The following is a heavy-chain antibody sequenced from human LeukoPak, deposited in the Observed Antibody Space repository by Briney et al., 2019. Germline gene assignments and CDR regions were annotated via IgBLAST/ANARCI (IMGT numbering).Heavy chain of an antibody. V-gene: IGHV4-30-2*01. Sequence: SETLSLTCAVSGGSISSGGHSWSWIRQPPGKGLEWLGYISHSGTTYYNLSLKSRVTISVDRSKNQFSLQLNSVTAADSAVYYCARVYDASVLYLDYWGRGTLVTVSS. J-gene: IGHJ4*02. CDR2: ISHSGTT. CDR1: GGSISSGGHS. D-gene: IGHD5/OR15-5a*01. CDR3: ARVYDASVLYLDY.